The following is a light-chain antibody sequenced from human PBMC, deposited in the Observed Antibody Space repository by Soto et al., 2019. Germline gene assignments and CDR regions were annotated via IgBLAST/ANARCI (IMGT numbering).Light chain of an antibody. V-gene: IGKV3-15*01. CDR2: GAS. Sequence: EIVLTQSPATLSVSPGERVTLSCRASQSVDINLAWYQQKPGQAPRLLIYGASTRATDMPGRFSGRGSGTEFTLTISSLQSEDYAVYWCQQYDSSPRTFGQGTKVEIK. CDR1: QSVDIN. CDR3: QQYDSSPRT. J-gene: IGKJ1*01.